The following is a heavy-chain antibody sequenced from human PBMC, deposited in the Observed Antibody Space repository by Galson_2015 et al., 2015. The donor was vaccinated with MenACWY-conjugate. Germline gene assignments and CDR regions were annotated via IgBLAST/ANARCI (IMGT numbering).Heavy chain of an antibody. CDR2: IYDSGTT. D-gene: IGHD2/OR15-2a*01. CDR1: GGSASSSGYY. V-gene: IGHV4-61*08. Sequence: SETLSLTCPVSGGSASSSGYYWTWVRQPPGQGLEWIGLIYDSGTTKYNPSLKGRVTISLDTSKNQVSLKLSSVTAADTAVYYCAREFSYWGQGTLVTVSS. J-gene: IGHJ4*02. CDR3: AREFSY.